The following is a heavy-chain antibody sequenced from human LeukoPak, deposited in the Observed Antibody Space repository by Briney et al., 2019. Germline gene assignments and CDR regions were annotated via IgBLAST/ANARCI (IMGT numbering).Heavy chain of an antibody. Sequence: PSETLSLTCTVSGGSISSYYWSWIRQPPRKELEWIGYVYYSGSTNYNPSLKSRVTISVDTSKNQFSLNLSSVAAADTAVYYCARPSRTGSGWDAFDIWGQGTMVTVSS. CDR3: ARPSRTGSGWDAFDI. D-gene: IGHD3-22*01. CDR1: GGSISSYY. CDR2: VYYSGST. J-gene: IGHJ3*02. V-gene: IGHV4-59*08.